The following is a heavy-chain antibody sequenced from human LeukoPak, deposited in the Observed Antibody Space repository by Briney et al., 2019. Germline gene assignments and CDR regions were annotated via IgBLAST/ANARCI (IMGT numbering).Heavy chain of an antibody. CDR3: ARGGSPPEALGDAFDI. Sequence: GGSLRLSCAASGFTFSNYYMNWVRQAPGKGLEWVSSISGSSSYIYYADSVKGRFTISRDNAKNTLYLQMNSLRAEDTAVYYCARGGSPPEALGDAFDIWGQGTMVTVSS. V-gene: IGHV3-21*01. CDR1: GFTFSNYY. D-gene: IGHD1-26*01. J-gene: IGHJ3*02. CDR2: ISGSSSYI.